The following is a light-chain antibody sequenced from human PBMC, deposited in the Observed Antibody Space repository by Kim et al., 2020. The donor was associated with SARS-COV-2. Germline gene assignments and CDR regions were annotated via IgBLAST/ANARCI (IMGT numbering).Light chain of an antibody. CDR1: NIENKN. V-gene: IGLV3-9*01. J-gene: IGLJ2*01. CDR3: QVWDRTTV. Sequence: SVCLGQTGTITCGGDNIENKNVHWYQQKPGQAPVLVIYSDINRPSGIPERFSGSNWGNAATLTIRRAQAGDEADYFCQVWDRTTVFGGGTQLTVL. CDR2: SDI.